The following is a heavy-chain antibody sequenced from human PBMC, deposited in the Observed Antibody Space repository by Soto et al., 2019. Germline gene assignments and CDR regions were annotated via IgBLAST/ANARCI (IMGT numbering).Heavy chain of an antibody. D-gene: IGHD3-10*01. CDR2: IYYSGST. CDR3: ARQVQYYGSGSYYPTFDY. V-gene: IGHV4-39*01. CDR1: GGSISSSSYY. J-gene: IGHJ4*02. Sequence: PSETLSLTCTVSGGSISSSSYYWGWIRQPPGKGLEWIGSIYYSGSTYYNPSLKSRVTISVDTSKNQFSLKLSSVTAADTAVYYCARQVQYYGSGSYYPTFDYWGQGTLVTVSS.